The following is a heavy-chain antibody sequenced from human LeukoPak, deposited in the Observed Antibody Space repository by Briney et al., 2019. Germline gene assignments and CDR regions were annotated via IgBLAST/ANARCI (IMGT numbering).Heavy chain of an antibody. CDR2: ISSSSSYI. CDR3: AGGYSYGYDAFDI. D-gene: IGHD5-18*01. J-gene: IGHJ3*02. V-gene: IGHV3-21*01. Sequence: PGGSLRLSCAASGFTFSSYSMNWVRQAPGKGLEWVSSISSSSSYIYYADSVKGRFTISRDNAKNSLYLQMNSLRAEDTAVYYCAGGYSYGYDAFDIWGQGTMVTVSS. CDR1: GFTFSSYS.